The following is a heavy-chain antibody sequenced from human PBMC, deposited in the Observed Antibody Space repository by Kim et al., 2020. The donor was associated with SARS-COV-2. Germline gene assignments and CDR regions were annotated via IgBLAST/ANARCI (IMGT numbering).Heavy chain of an antibody. CDR3: ARDREELNYYYYGMDV. D-gene: IGHD1-1*01. CDR2: IWCDGTNK. CDR1: GFTFSNGG. J-gene: IGHJ6*02. V-gene: IGHV3-33*01. Sequence: GGSLRLSCVASGFTFSNGGMHWVRQPPGKGLEWVAVIWCDGTNKYYEDSVKGRFSISRDNYKNTLYLQMNSLRAEDTAVYYCARDREELNYYYYGMDVWGQGTTVTVSS.